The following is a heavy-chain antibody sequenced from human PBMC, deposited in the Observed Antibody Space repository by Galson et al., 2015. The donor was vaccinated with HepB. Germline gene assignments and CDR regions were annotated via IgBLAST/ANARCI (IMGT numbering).Heavy chain of an antibody. V-gene: IGHV3-30*18. CDR2: ISSDGGTQ. J-gene: IGHJ4*02. D-gene: IGHD4/OR15-4a*01. CDR3: VKESGIPQYGAYFDY. Sequence: SLRLSCAASGFILSNYGMQWVRQPPGRGLQWVAVISSDGGTQYYADSVKGRFTIARATSKNMLHLQMNSLRPEDTAVYYCVKESGIPQYGAYFDYWGQGALVTVSS. CDR1: GFILSNYG.